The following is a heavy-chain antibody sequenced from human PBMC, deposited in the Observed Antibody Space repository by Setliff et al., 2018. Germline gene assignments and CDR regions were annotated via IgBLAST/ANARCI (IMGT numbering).Heavy chain of an antibody. CDR1: GGSISSSSHY. V-gene: IGHV4-39*07. D-gene: IGHD3-10*01. CDR2: IYYTGST. J-gene: IGHJ4*02. CDR3: ARGDVWFPRLLGY. Sequence: PSETLSLTCTVSGGSISSSSHYWGWIRQPPGKGLEWIGSIYYTGSTYYNPSLKSRVTMSVDTSKRQFSLKLGSATAADTAVYYCARGDVWFPRLLGYWGQGTLVTVSS.